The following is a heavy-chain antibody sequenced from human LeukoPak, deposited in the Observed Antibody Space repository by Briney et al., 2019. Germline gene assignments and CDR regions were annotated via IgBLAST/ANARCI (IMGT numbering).Heavy chain of an antibody. Sequence: PSETLSLTCTVSGGSIGSSSYYWGWIRQPPGKGLEWIGSIYYSGSTYYNPSLKSRVTISVDTSKNQFSLKLSSVTAADTAVYYCASAFYYYDSSGYWFDPWGQGTLVTVSS. V-gene: IGHV4-39*07. CDR1: GGSIGSSSYY. CDR3: ASAFYYYDSSGYWFDP. D-gene: IGHD3-22*01. J-gene: IGHJ5*02. CDR2: IYYSGST.